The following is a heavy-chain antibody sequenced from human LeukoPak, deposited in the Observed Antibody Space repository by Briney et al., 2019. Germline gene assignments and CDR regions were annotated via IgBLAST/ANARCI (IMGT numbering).Heavy chain of an antibody. CDR2: IRYDGSNK. V-gene: IGHV3-30*02. CDR3: AKSVNTMVRGYFDY. J-gene: IGHJ4*02. Sequence: GGSLRFSCAASGFTFSSYGMHWGRQAPGKGLEWVAFIRYDGSNKYYADSVKGRFTISRDNSKNTLYLQMNSLRAEDTAVYYCAKSVNTMVRGYFDYWGQGTLVTVSS. D-gene: IGHD3-10*01. CDR1: GFTFSSYG.